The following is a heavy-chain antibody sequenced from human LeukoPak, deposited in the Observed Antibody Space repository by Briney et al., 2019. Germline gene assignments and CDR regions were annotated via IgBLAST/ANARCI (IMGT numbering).Heavy chain of an antibody. CDR1: GFTFSSYG. D-gene: IGHD4-23*01. CDR2: IWYDGSNK. Sequence: GRSLRLSCAASGFTFSSYGMHWVRQAPGKGLEWVAVIWYDGSNKYFADSVKGRFTISRDNSKNTVYLQMNSLRGEDTAVYYCARNDYGGSVGYWGQGTLVTVSS. J-gene: IGHJ4*02. V-gene: IGHV3-30*19. CDR3: ARNDYGGSVGY.